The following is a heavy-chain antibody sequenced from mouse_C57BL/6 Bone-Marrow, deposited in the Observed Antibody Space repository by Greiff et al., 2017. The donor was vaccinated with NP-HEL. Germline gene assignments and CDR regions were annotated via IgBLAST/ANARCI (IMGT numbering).Heavy chain of an antibody. Sequence: QVQLQQSGAELVKPGASVKLSCKASGYTFTSYWMQWVKQRPGQGLEWIGEIDPYDSYTNYNHKFKGKATLTVDTSSSTAYMQLSSLTSEDSAVDYCASGQLRWFAYWGQGTLVTVSA. V-gene: IGHV1-50*01. CDR2: IDPYDSYT. J-gene: IGHJ3*01. CDR3: ASGQLRWFAY. CDR1: GYTFTSYW. D-gene: IGHD3-2*02.